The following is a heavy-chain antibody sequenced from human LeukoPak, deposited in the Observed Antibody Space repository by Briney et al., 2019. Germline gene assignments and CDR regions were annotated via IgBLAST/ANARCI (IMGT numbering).Heavy chain of an antibody. Sequence: GGSLRLSCAASGFTFSSYAMHWVRQAPGKGLEWVAVISYDGSNKYYADSVKGRFTISRDNSKNTLYLQMNSLRAEDTAVYYCAKRAPDGYTRHFDYWGQGTLVTVSS. V-gene: IGHV3-30*04. CDR1: GFTFSSYA. D-gene: IGHD5-24*01. J-gene: IGHJ4*02. CDR2: ISYDGSNK. CDR3: AKRAPDGYTRHFDY.